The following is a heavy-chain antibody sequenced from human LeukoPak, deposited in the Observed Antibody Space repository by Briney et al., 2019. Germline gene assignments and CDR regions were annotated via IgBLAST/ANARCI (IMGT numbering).Heavy chain of an antibody. J-gene: IGHJ6*03. CDR1: GGSISSYY. D-gene: IGHD2-2*01. CDR3: ARVVPAAQDPYYYYMDV. Sequence: SETLSLTCTVSGGSISSYYWSWIRQPPGKGLEWIGYIYYSGSTNYNPSLKSRVTISVDTSKNQFSLKLSSVTAADTAVYYCARVVPAAQDPYYYYMDVWGKGSTVTVSS. CDR2: IYYSGST. V-gene: IGHV4-59*01.